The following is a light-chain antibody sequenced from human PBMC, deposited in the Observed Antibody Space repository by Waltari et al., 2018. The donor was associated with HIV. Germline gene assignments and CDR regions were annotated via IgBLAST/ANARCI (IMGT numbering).Light chain of an antibody. CDR2: YDD. CDR3: AAWDDTLNGWV. V-gene: IGLV1-36*01. CDR1: SSNIGKNA. J-gene: IGLJ3*02. Sequence: QSVLTQPPSVSAAPRQRVSISCSGSSSNIGKNAVNWYQQIPGTAPRLLIYYDDLVPSGVSDRFSGSKSGTSASLAISGLQSEDEADYYCAAWDDTLNGWVFGGGTKPTVL.